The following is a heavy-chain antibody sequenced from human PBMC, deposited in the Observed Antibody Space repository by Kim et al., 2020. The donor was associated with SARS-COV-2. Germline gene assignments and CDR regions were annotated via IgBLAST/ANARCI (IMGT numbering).Heavy chain of an antibody. CDR3: ASGGHLGVRGHYPRFDP. CDR1: GGSISSSSYY. D-gene: IGHD3-10*01. CDR2: IYYSGST. Sequence: SETLSLTCTVSGGSISSSSYYWGWIRQPPGKGLEWIGSIYYSGSTYYNPSLKSRVTISVDTSKNQFSLKLSSVTAADTAVYYCASGGHLGVRGHYPRFDPWGQGTLVTVSS. J-gene: IGHJ5*02. V-gene: IGHV4-39*01.